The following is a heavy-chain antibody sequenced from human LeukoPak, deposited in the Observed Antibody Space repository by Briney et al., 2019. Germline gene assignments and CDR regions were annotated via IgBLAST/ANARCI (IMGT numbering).Heavy chain of an antibody. J-gene: IGHJ5*02. CDR3: ARDRSSTSPGWFDP. D-gene: IGHD2-2*01. V-gene: IGHV4-4*07. CDR2: IYTSGST. Sequence: SETLSLTCTVSGGSISSYYWSWIRQPAGKGLEWIGRIYTSGSTNYNPSLKSRVTMSVDTSKNQFSLKLSSVTAADTAAYYCARDRSSTSPGWFDPWGQGTLVTVSS. CDR1: GGSISSYY.